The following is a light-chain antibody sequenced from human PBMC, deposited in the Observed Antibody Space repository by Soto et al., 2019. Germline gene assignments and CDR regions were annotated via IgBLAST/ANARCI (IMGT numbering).Light chain of an antibody. Sequence: QSVLPQPASVYGSPGQSITITISCTGSSSDVGSYNLVSWYQKNPGKAPKLMIYEGSKRPSGVSNRFYCSKSGNTASLTISGLQAEHESYYYCFSYAGSYVFGTGTKLTVL. CDR1: SSDVGSYNL. J-gene: IGLJ1*01. V-gene: IGLV2-23*01. CDR2: EGS. CDR3: FSYAGSYV.